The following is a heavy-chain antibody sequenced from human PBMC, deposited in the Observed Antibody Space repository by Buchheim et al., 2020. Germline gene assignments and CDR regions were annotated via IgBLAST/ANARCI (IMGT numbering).Heavy chain of an antibody. CDR3: ARGLGYCSGGSCPD. D-gene: IGHD2-15*01. V-gene: IGHV4-34*01. J-gene: IGHJ4*02. CDR1: GGSFSGYY. CDR2: INHSGST. Sequence: QVQLQQWGAGLLKPSETLSLTCAVYGGSFSGYYWSWIRQPPGKGLEWIGEINHSGSTNSNPSLKSRVTISVDTSKNQFSLKLSSVTAADTAVYYCARGLGYCSGGSCPDWGQGTL.